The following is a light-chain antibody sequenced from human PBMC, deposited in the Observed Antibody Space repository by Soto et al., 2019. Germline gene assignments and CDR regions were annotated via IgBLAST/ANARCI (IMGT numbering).Light chain of an antibody. J-gene: IGLJ1*01. CDR1: ISDFVVYNY. CDR2: GVS. Sequence: QSVLTQPASVSGSPGQSITISCTGTISDFVVYNYVSWYQQHPGKAPKLMIYGVSNRPSGVSNRFSGSKSGNTASLTISGLQADDEADYYCSSHTISSAIQVFGTGTKVTV. V-gene: IGLV2-14*01. CDR3: SSHTISSAIQV.